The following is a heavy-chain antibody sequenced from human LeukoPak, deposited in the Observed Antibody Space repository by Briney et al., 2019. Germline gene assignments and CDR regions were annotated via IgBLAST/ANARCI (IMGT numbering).Heavy chain of an antibody. V-gene: IGHV4-59*08. D-gene: IGHD1-14*01. Sequence: SETLSLTCTVSGGSISSYYWSWIRQPPGKGLEWIGYIYYSGGTNYNPSLRGRVTISVDTSKNQFSLKLNSVTAADTAVHYCARRKAEKPFYGMDVWGQGTTVTVSS. CDR3: ARRKAEKPFYGMDV. J-gene: IGHJ6*02. CDR1: GGSISSYY. CDR2: IYYSGGT.